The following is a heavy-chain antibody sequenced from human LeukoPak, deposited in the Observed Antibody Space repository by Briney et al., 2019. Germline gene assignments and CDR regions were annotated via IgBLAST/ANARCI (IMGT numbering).Heavy chain of an antibody. CDR1: GDSISSGSFY. Sequence: SETLSLTCTVSGDSISSGSFYWSWIRQSAGKGLEWIGRIYTSGSTNYNPSLKSRVTMSVDTSKNQFSLKLSSVTAADTAVYYCARVSPPDHDAFDIWGQGTMVTVSS. CDR3: ARVSPPDHDAFDI. J-gene: IGHJ3*02. V-gene: IGHV4-61*02. CDR2: IYTSGST.